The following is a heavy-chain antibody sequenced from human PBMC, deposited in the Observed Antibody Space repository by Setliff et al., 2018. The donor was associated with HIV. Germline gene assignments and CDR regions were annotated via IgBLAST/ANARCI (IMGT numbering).Heavy chain of an antibody. CDR1: GDSISSYY. D-gene: IGHD3-10*01. Sequence: SETLSLTCTASGDSISSYYWSWIRQPPGKGLEWIGYIYTSGITDYNPSLKSRVTISGDTSKNQFSLKLSSVTAADTAVYYCARDRRGYYYGSGSCYMDVWGTGTTVTVSS. CDR3: ARDRRGYYYGSGSCYMDV. V-gene: IGHV4-4*08. J-gene: IGHJ6*03. CDR2: IYTSGIT.